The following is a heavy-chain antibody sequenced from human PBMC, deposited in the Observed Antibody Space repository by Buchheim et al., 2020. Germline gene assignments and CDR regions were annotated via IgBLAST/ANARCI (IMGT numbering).Heavy chain of an antibody. Sequence: EVQLVESGGDLVQPGGSLRLSCAASGFTFSRYWMHWVRQAPGKGLMWVSRVNSDGSGTGYADSVKGRFTISRDNAKNTLYLQMNSLRAEDTAVYYCVKDLPNSGFAYDYWGQGSL. V-gene: IGHV3-74*01. CDR3: VKDLPNSGFAYDY. CDR2: VNSDGSGT. J-gene: IGHJ4*02. D-gene: IGHD5-12*01. CDR1: GFTFSRYW.